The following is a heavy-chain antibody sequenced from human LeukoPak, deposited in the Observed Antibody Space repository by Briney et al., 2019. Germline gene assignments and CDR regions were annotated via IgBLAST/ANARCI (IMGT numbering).Heavy chain of an antibody. CDR1: GFTVSSNY. J-gene: IGHJ4*02. Sequence: GGSLRLSCAASGFTVSSNYMSRVRQAPGKGLEWVSVIYSGGSTYYADSVKGRFTISRDNSKNTLYLQMNSLRAEDTAVYYCARAPLDKSAYYFDYWGQGTLVTVSS. D-gene: IGHD1-1*01. V-gene: IGHV3-53*01. CDR2: IYSGGST. CDR3: ARAPLDKSAYYFDY.